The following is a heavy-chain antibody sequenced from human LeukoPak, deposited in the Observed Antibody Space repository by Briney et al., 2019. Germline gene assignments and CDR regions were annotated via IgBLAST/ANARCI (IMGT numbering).Heavy chain of an antibody. CDR1: GYTFTGYY. V-gene: IGHV1-2*02. D-gene: IGHD3-3*01. Sequence: ASVKVSCKASGYTFTGYYMHWVRQAPGQGLEWMGWINPNSGGTNCAQKFQGRVTMTRDTSISTAYMELSRLRSDDTAVYYCARTILEWFDFCVLDYWGQGTLVTVSS. CDR2: INPNSGGT. CDR3: ARTILEWFDFCVLDY. J-gene: IGHJ4*02.